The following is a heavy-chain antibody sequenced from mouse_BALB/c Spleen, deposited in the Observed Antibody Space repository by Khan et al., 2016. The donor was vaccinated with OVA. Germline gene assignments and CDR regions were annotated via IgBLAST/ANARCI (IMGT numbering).Heavy chain of an antibody. CDR3: ARDRIDY. V-gene: IGHV1-7*01. Sequence: QIQLVQSGTELAKPGASVKMSCKASGYTFTTYWMHWVKQRPGQGLEWIGYINPTSGYTDYNEKFKDKATLSADNSSSTAYMQLSSLTSEDSAVYYCARDRIDYWGQGTTRTVSS. CDR1: GYTFTTYW. CDR2: INPTSGYT. J-gene: IGHJ2*01.